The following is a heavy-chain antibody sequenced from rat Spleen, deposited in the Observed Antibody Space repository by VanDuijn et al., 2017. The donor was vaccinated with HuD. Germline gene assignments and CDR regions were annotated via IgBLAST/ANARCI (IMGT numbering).Heavy chain of an antibody. D-gene: IGHD1-6*01. Sequence: EVHLVESDGGLVQPGRSLKLSCATSGFTFSDFYMAWVRQAPGKGLEWVASITNAAGKAYYPDSVKGRFTISRDNAKSTLYLQMGSLRSEDTATYYCTTYSDYATSPFAYWGRGALVTVSS. CDR3: TTYSDYATSPFAY. V-gene: IGHV5-20*01. CDR1: GFTFSDFY. CDR2: ITNAAGKA. J-gene: IGHJ3*01.